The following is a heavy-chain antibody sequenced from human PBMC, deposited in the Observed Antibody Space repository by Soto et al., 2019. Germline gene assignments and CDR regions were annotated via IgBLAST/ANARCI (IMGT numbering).Heavy chain of an antibody. CDR1: GGTFSSYT. D-gene: IGHD3-22*01. Sequence: QVQLVQSGAEVKKPGSSVRVSCKASGGTFSSYTITWVRQAPGQGLEWMGGITPMFGTPNYAQKFRGRVTITADESTSTAYMELRILRSEYTAMYFCARDGTLYDSRAYYYLYWGQGTLVTVSS. CDR3: ARDGTLYDSRAYYYLY. CDR2: ITPMFGTP. V-gene: IGHV1-69*01. J-gene: IGHJ4*02.